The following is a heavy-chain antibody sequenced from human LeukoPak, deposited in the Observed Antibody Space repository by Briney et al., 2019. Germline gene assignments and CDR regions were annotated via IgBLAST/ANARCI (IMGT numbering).Heavy chain of an antibody. D-gene: IGHD2-2*01. CDR3: ARSTDTVVSSNIYYFDS. V-gene: IGHV4-31*03. Sequence: SETLSLTCSVSGGSISSGGYYWNWSRQHPGKGLEWIGFIYYSGSTDYSPSLKSRATISVDTSKKQFSLKLSSVTDADTAVYYCARSTDTVVSSNIYYFDSWGQGTLVTVSS. J-gene: IGHJ4*02. CDR2: IYYSGST. CDR1: GGSISSGGYY.